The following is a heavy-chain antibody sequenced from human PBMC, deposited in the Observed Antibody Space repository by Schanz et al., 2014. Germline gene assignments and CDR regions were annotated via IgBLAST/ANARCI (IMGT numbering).Heavy chain of an antibody. CDR2: INGGGETT. CDR3: ARGNYGMDV. CDR1: GFTFSDYY. Sequence: QVHLVESGGGLVKPGGSLRLSCAASGFTFSDYYMTWIRQAPGKGLEWVSYINGGGETTYYADSVRGRFTISRDNAKNSLFLQMNSLRAEDTAKYYCARGNYGMDVGGQGTTVTVSS. J-gene: IGHJ6*02. V-gene: IGHV3-11*01.